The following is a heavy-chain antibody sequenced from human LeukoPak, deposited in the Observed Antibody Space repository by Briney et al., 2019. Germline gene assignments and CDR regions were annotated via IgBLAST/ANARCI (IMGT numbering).Heavy chain of an antibody. Sequence: GGSLRLSCAASGFTFSSYAMHWVRQAPGKGLEWVAVISYDGSNKYYADSVKGRFTISRDNPKNTLYLQMNSLRAEDTAVYYCAREDRDYDILTGYYSRGMDVWGKGTTVTVSS. J-gene: IGHJ6*04. CDR2: ISYDGSNK. D-gene: IGHD3-9*01. V-gene: IGHV3-30-3*01. CDR1: GFTFSSYA. CDR3: AREDRDYDILTGYYSRGMDV.